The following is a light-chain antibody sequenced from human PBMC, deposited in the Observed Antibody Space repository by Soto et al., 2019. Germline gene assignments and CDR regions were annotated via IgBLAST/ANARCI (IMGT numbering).Light chain of an antibody. Sequence: EFVLTQSPGTLSLSPGERATLSCRANQTVRNNYLAWYQQKPGQAPRLLIYDASSRATGIPDRFSGGGSGTDFTLTISRLEPEDFAVYYCQQYNNWPWTFGQGTKVDIK. V-gene: IGKV3D-20*02. CDR2: DAS. CDR1: QTVRNNY. J-gene: IGKJ1*01. CDR3: QQYNNWPWT.